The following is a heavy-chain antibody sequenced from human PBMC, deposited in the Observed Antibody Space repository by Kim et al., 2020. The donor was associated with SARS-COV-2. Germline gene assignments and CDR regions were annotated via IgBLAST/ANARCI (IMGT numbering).Heavy chain of an antibody. CDR2: INHSGST. Sequence: SETLSLTCAVYGGSFSGYYWSWIRQPPGKGLEWIGEINHSGSTNYNPSLESRVTISVDTSKNQFSLKLSSVTAADTAVYYCARKRRWGAVVPAGKYYYYYGMDVWGQGTTVTVSS. CDR3: ARKRRWGAVVPAGKYYYYYGMDV. D-gene: IGHD2-2*01. J-gene: IGHJ6*02. V-gene: IGHV4-34*01. CDR1: GGSFSGYY.